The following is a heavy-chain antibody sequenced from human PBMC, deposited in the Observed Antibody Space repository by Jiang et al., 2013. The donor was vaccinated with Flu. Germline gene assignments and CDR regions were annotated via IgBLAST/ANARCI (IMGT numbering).Heavy chain of an antibody. V-gene: IGHV1-69*04. CDR1: GGTFSSYA. D-gene: IGHD2-15*01. CDR2: IIPILGIA. CDR3: ARGRGYCSGGSCSTHYYYYGMDV. J-gene: IGHJ6*02. Sequence: SGAEVKKPGSSVKVSCKASGGTFSSYAISWVRQAPGQGLEWMGRIIPILGIANYAQKFQGRVTITADKSTSTAYMELSSLRSEDTAVYYCARGRGYCSGGSCSTHYYYYGMDVWGQGTTVTVSS.